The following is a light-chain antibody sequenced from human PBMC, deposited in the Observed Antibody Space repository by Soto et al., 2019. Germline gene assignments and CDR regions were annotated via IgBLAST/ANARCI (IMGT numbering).Light chain of an antibody. Sequence: QSALTQPASVSGSPGQSITISCTGTSSDVGSYNYVSWYQQQPGKSPKLMIYDVSNRPSGVSNRFSGSKSGNTASLTISGLLAEDEADYYCSSYTGSSTIVFGTGTKLAVL. J-gene: IGLJ1*01. V-gene: IGLV2-14*01. CDR3: SSYTGSSTIV. CDR2: DVS. CDR1: SSDVGSYNY.